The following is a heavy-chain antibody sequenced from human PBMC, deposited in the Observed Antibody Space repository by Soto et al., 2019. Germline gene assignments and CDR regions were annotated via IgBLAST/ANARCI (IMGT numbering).Heavy chain of an antibody. CDR1: GGSISSYY. Sequence: TLSLTCTVSGGSISSYYWSWIRQPPGKGLEWIGYIYYSGSTNYNPSLKSRVTISVDTSKNQFSLKLSSVTAADTAVYYCARAEGATYADYWGQGXPVTVYS. CDR3: ARAEGATYADY. V-gene: IGHV4-59*01. CDR2: IYYSGST. D-gene: IGHD1-26*01. J-gene: IGHJ4*02.